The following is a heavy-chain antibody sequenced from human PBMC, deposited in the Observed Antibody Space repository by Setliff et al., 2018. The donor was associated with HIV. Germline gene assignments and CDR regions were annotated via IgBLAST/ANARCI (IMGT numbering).Heavy chain of an antibody. CDR1: GYTFTSYG. CDR2: ISPYNDNT. V-gene: IGHV1-18*01. D-gene: IGHD3-3*01. J-gene: IGHJ3*02. CDR3: AREYRATWDFRVGFDI. Sequence: GASVKVSCKASGYTFTSYGISWVRQAPGQGLEWMAWISPYNDNTDYARKFQGRITVTTDTSTSTVYMELRSLRSDGTAVYYCAREYRATWDFRVGFDIWGQGTMVTVSS.